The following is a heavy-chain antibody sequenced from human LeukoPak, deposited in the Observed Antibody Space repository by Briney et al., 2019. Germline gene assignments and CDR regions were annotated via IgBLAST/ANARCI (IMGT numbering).Heavy chain of an antibody. CDR1: GGSFSGYY. D-gene: IGHD3-10*01. Sequence: SETLSLTCAVYGGSFSGYYWSWIRQPPGKGLEWIGEINHSGSTNYNPSLKSRVTISVDTSKNQFSLKLSSVTAADTAVYYCARMLRSRRIDPWGEGTLVTVPS. V-gene: IGHV4-34*01. CDR3: ARMLRSRRIDP. J-gene: IGHJ5*02. CDR2: INHSGST.